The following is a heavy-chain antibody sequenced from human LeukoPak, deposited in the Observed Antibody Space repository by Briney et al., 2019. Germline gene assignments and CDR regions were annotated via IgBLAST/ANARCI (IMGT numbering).Heavy chain of an antibody. D-gene: IGHD3-10*01. V-gene: IGHV5-10-1*01. CDR3: ARQSRDGSKTRGYYFDY. CDR2: IDPSDSYT. CDR1: GYSFTSYW. J-gene: IGHJ4*02. Sequence: GESLKISCKTSGYSFTSYWISWVRQMPGKGLEWMGRIDPSDSYTNYSPSFQGHVTISSDKSISTVYLQWSSLKASDTAMYYCARQSRDGSKTRGYYFDYWGQGTLVTVSS.